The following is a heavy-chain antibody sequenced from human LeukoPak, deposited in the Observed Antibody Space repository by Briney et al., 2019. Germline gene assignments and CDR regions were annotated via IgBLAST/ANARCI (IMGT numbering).Heavy chain of an antibody. D-gene: IGHD3-22*01. J-gene: IGHJ6*03. V-gene: IGHV3-7*01. CDR2: IKQDGSEK. Sequence: GGSLRLSCAASGFTFSSYWMSWVRQAPGKGLEWVANIKQDGSEKYYVDSVKGRFTISRDNAKNSLYLQMNSLRAEDTAVYYCAGPYDSSGYPLRDVWGKGPTVPVSS. CDR1: GFTFSSYW. CDR3: AGPYDSSGYPLRDV.